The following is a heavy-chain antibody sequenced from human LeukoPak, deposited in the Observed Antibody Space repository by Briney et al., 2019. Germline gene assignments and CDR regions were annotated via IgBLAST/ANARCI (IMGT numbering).Heavy chain of an antibody. D-gene: IGHD6-13*01. Sequence: GGSLRLSCAASGFTVSSNNMNWVRQAPGKGLEWVSVIYSGGSTYYADSVKGRFTISRDNSKNTLYLQMNSLRAADTALYYCARGGIAAAGTFDSWGQGTLVTVSS. J-gene: IGHJ4*02. V-gene: IGHV3-53*01. CDR1: GFTVSSNN. CDR3: ARGGIAAAGTFDS. CDR2: IYSGGST.